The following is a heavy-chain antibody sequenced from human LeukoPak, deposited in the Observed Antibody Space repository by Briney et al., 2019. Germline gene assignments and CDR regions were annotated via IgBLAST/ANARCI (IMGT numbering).Heavy chain of an antibody. D-gene: IGHD2-15*01. V-gene: IGHV3-23*01. CDR3: AKDEVYCSGGSCPTLYMDA. Sequence: GGSLRLSCAASGFTFSSYAMSWVRQAPGKGLERVSAISGSGGSTYYADSVKGRFTISRDNSKNTLYLQMNSLRAEDTAVYYCAKDEVYCSGGSCPTLYMDAWGKGTTVTVSS. CDR2: ISGSGGST. J-gene: IGHJ6*03. CDR1: GFTFSSYA.